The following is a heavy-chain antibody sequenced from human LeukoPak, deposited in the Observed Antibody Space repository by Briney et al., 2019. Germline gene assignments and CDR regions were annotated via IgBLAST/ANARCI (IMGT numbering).Heavy chain of an antibody. V-gene: IGHV3-30*04. D-gene: IGHD3-22*01. CDR3: AGWNDPPRDSSGYFDY. J-gene: IGHJ4*02. Sequence: GSLRLSCAASGFTFSSYAMHRVRQDPGKGREWVAVISYDGSNKYYADSLKGRFTISRDNSKNTLYLQMSSLRAEDTAVYDCAGWNDPPRDSSGYFDYWGQGTLVTVSS. CDR1: GFTFSSYA. CDR2: ISYDGSNK.